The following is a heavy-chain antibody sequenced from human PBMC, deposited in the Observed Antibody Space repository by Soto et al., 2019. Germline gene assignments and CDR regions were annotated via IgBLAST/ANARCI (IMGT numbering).Heavy chain of an antibody. CDR1: GFTFSSYA. V-gene: IGHV3-23*01. J-gene: IGHJ5*02. Sequence: GGSLRLSCAASGFTFSSYAMSWVRQAPGKGLEWVSAISGSGGSTYYADSVKGRFTISRDNSKNTLYLQMNSLRAEDTAVYYWAKAADTGIAAAGSASNWFDPWGQGTLVTVSS. CDR3: AKAADTGIAAAGSASNWFDP. D-gene: IGHD6-13*01. CDR2: ISGSGGST.